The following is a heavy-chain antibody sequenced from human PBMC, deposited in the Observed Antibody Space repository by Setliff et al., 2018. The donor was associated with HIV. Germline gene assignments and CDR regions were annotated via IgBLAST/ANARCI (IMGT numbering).Heavy chain of an antibody. V-gene: IGHV4-31*02. CDR2: IYYTGST. CDR1: GSISSSGNY. CDR3: ARDLSPYGSGDPYYYYGMDV. Sequence: GSISSSGNYWTWIRQRPGKGLEWIGYIYYTGSTYYHPSLKSRVLISVDTSNNLFSLSLRSVTAADTAVYYCARDLSPYGSGDPYYYYGMDVWGQGTTVTVSS. J-gene: IGHJ6*02. D-gene: IGHD3-10*01.